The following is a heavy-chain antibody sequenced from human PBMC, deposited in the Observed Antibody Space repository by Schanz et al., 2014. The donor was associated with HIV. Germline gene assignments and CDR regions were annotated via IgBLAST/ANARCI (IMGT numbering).Heavy chain of an antibody. CDR2: MNPNSGNT. V-gene: IGHV1-8*01. D-gene: IGHD1-26*01. CDR3: ASLVGATGLELDY. CDR1: GYTFSSYD. J-gene: IGHJ4*02. Sequence: QVQLVQSGAEVKNPGASVKVSCKASGYTFSSYDINWVRQATGQGLEWMGWMNPNSGNTGYAQKFQGRVTMTRNTSRSTAYMELSSLRSEDTAVYYCASLVGATGLELDYWGQGTLVTVSS.